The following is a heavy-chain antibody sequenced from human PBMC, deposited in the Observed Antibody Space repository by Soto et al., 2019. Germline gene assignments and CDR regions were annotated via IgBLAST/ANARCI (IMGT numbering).Heavy chain of an antibody. CDR2: IYYSGRT. D-gene: IGHD6-13*01. J-gene: IGHJ4*02. Sequence: QVQLQESGPGLVKPSETLSLTCTVSGGSVSSGSYYWSWIRQPPGKGLEWIGYIYYSGRTNYNPSRKSRVTMSVDTSKNQFALKLSSVTAADTAVYYCARGYSSSRTWGQGTLVTVSS. CDR1: GGSVSSGSYY. CDR3: ARGYSSSRT. V-gene: IGHV4-61*01.